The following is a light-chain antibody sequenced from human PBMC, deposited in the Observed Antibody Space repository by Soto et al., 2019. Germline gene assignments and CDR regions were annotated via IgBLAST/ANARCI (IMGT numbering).Light chain of an antibody. V-gene: IGKV3D-15*01. J-gene: IGKJ1*01. Sequence: DIVLTQSPVALSLSPGDRATLSCRASQSVSSTLLTWYQQKPGQATRLRIYGVSSRATGIPDRFSGSGSGTEFTLTISSLQSEDFAVYYCQQYNNWPPWTFGQGTKVAIK. CDR3: QQYNNWPPWT. CDR1: QSVSST. CDR2: GVS.